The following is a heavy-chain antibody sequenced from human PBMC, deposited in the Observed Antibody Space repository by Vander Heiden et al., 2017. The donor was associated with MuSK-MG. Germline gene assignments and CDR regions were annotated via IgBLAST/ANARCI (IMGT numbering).Heavy chain of an antibody. D-gene: IGHD3-10*01. CDR3: ARHSGRMVGGAWPPFDY. Sequence: QPQLQESGPGLVKPSETLSLSCSVSGGSISDTSYYWDWIRQPPGKELEWIASVYYNGNSYYNPSLQSRVTISVDTSNNQFSLKLTSVTAEDTAVYYCARHSGRMVGGAWPPFDYWGQGILVSVSS. J-gene: IGHJ4*02. V-gene: IGHV4-39*01. CDR2: VYYNGNS. CDR1: GGSISDTSYY.